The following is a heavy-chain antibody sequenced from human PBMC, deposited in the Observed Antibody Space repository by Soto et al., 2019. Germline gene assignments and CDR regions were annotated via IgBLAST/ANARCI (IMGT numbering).Heavy chain of an antibody. V-gene: IGHV1-8*01. CDR1: GYNFNNYE. J-gene: IGHJ4*02. CDR3: ARRRGESYYGLDY. D-gene: IGHD1-26*01. CDR2: MKGYSGNT. Sequence: QVQLLQSGAEVKKPGASVKISCKASGYNFNNYEINWVREAPAQGLEWMGWMKGYSGNTLYAQNFQGRLTLTRDTSKNTAYLELTSLAYEDTAIYFCARRRGESYYGLDYWGQGTLVTVSS.